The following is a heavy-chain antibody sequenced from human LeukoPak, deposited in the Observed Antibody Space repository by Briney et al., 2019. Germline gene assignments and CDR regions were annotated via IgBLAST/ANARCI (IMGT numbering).Heavy chain of an antibody. CDR2: ISYSGST. CDR3: ARCRDGYPPFDY. D-gene: IGHD5-24*01. CDR1: GGSISSYY. V-gene: IGHV4-59*01. Sequence: SETLSLTCTVSGGSISSYYWSWIRQPPGKGLEWIGYISYSGSTNYNPSLTSRVTISVDTSKNQFSLRLSSVTAADTAVYFCARCRDGYPPFDYWGQGTLVTVSS. J-gene: IGHJ4*02.